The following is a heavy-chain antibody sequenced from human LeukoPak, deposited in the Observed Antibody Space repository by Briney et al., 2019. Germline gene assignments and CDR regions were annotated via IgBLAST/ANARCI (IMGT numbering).Heavy chain of an antibody. CDR1: GDSVSSNSAA. CDR2: TYYRSKWYN. V-gene: IGHV6-1*01. J-gene: IGHJ4*02. CDR3: ARDYCSSTSCYEGPFDY. D-gene: IGHD2-2*01. Sequence: SQTLSLTCALSGDSVSSNSAAWNWIRQSPSRGLEWLGRTYYRSKWYNDYAVSVKSRITINPDTSKNHFSLQLNSVTPEDTAVYYCARDYCSSTSCYEGPFDYWGQGTLVTVSS.